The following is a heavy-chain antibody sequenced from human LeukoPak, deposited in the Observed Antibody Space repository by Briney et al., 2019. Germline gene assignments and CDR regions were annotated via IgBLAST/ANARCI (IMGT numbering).Heavy chain of an antibody. Sequence: PGGSLRLSCVASGFTFSDYCMSWVRQAPRKGLEWVANIKQDGSEKYYVDSVKGRFTISRDNAKNSLYLQMNSLRAEDTAVYYCARDVSGYDRHDFDYWGQGTLVTVSS. CDR2: IKQDGSEK. V-gene: IGHV3-7*01. J-gene: IGHJ4*02. CDR1: GFTFSDYC. D-gene: IGHD5-12*01. CDR3: ARDVSGYDRHDFDY.